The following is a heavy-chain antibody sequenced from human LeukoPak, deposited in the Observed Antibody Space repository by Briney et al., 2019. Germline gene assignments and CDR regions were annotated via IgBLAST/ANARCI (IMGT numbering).Heavy chain of an antibody. V-gene: IGHV3-23*01. CDR1: GLTFRSYA. D-gene: IGHD4-17*01. CDR3: ARFTVTPPFDY. CDR2: ISGSGGST. J-gene: IGHJ4*02. Sequence: PGGSLRLSCTASGLTFRSYAMSWVRQAPGKGLEWVSAISGSGGSTYYADSVKGRFTISRDNSKNTLYLQMNSLRAEDTAVYYCARFTVTPPFDYWGQGTLVTVSS.